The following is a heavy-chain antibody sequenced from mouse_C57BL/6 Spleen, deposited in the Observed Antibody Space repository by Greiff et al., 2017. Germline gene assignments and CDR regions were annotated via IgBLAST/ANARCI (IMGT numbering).Heavy chain of an antibody. Sequence: EVKVVESGGGLVKPGGSLKLSCAASGFTFSDYGMHWVRQAPEKGLEWVAYISSGSSTIYYADTVKGRFTISRDNAKNTLFLQMTSLRSEDTAMYYCARTYLGYYAMDYWGQGTSVTVSS. D-gene: IGHD2-10*01. CDR2: ISSGSSTI. V-gene: IGHV5-17*01. CDR1: GFTFSDYG. J-gene: IGHJ4*01. CDR3: ARTYLGYYAMDY.